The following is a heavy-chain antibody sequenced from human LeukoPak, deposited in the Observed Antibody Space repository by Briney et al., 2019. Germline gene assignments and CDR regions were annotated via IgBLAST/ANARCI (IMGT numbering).Heavy chain of an antibody. D-gene: IGHD1-26*01. Sequence: GGSLRLSCATSGFTFTDYYMSWIRQAPGKGLEWVANIKQDGSEKYYVDSVKGRFTISRDNAKNSLYLQMNSLRAEDTAVYYCARDEWELPHFDYWGQGTLVTVSS. J-gene: IGHJ4*02. CDR1: GFTFTDYY. CDR2: IKQDGSEK. CDR3: ARDEWELPHFDY. V-gene: IGHV3-7*01.